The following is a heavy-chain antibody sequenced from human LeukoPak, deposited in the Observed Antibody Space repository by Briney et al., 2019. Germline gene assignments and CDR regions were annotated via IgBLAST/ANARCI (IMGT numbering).Heavy chain of an antibody. CDR1: GFTFSSYS. D-gene: IGHD2-2*01. Sequence: PGGSLRLSCAASGFTFSSYSMNWVRQAPGKGLEWVSSISSSSSYIYYADSVKGRFTISRDSAKNSLYLQMNSLRAEDTAVYYCARVGRNAAMVDYWGQGTLVTVSS. CDR3: ARVGRNAAMVDY. CDR2: ISSSSSYI. V-gene: IGHV3-21*01. J-gene: IGHJ4*02.